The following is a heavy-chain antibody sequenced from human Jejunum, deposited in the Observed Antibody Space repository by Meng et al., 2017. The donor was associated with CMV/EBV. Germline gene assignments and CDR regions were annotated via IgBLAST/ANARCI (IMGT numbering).Heavy chain of an antibody. CDR3: ARERGDMATSYFDY. CDR2: IYSGGSA. CDR1: GLIVSSHY. D-gene: IGHD5-24*01. Sequence: VQRVEFGGVFSQPGGSLRLSCAASGLIVSSHYMSWVRQAPGTGLEWVSVIYSGGSAYYADSVRGRFTISRDNSKNTLYLQMNNLRAEDTAIYYCARERGDMATSYFDYWGRGTLVTVSS. V-gene: IGHV3-53*01. J-gene: IGHJ4*02.